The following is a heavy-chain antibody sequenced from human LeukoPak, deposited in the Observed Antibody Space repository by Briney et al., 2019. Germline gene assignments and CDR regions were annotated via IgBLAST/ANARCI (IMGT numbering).Heavy chain of an antibody. D-gene: IGHD4-17*01. CDR2: ISYDGGYK. CDR1: GLTFSTYG. CDR3: ASATVTANAFDI. V-gene: IGHV3-30*03. Sequence: GGSLRLSCAASGLTFSTYGVYWVRQAPGKGLELVAIISYDGGYKYHGDSVKGRFTISRDNSKNTLYLQMNSLRAEDTAVYYCASATVTANAFDIWGQGTKVTVSS. J-gene: IGHJ3*02.